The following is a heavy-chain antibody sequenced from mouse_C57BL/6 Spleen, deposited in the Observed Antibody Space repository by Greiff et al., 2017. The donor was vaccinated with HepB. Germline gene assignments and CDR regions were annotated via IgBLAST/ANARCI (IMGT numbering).Heavy chain of an antibody. CDR3: ARLGFDYYGSSYEDAMDY. V-gene: IGHV1-82*01. CDR2: IYPGDGDT. CDR1: GYAFSSSW. D-gene: IGHD1-1*01. J-gene: IGHJ4*01. Sequence: VQLQQSGPELVKPGASVKISCKASGYAFSSSWMNWVKQRPGKGLEWIGRIYPGDGDTNYNGKFKGKATLTADKSSSTAYMQLSSLTSEDSAVYFCARLGFDYYGSSYEDAMDYWGQGTSVTVSS.